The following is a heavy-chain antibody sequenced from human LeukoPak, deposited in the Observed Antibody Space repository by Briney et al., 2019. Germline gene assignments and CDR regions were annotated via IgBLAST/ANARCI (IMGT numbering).Heavy chain of an antibody. D-gene: IGHD3-10*01. CDR1: GFTFSSYA. Sequence: GGSLRLSCAASGFTFSSYAMSWVRQAPGKGLEWVSAISGSGGSTYYADSVKGRFTISRDNSKNTLYLQMNSLRAEDTAVYYCAKVTHAYYYGSGTIDYWGQGTLVTVSS. V-gene: IGHV3-23*01. J-gene: IGHJ4*02. CDR2: ISGSGGST. CDR3: AKVTHAYYYGSGTIDY.